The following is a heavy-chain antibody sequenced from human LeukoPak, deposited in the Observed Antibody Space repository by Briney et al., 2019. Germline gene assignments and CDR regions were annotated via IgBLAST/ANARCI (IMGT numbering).Heavy chain of an antibody. V-gene: IGHV3-21*01. J-gene: IGHJ4*02. CDR2: ISSSSSYI. Sequence: GGSLRLSCAASGFTFSSYSMNWVRQAPGKGLEWVSSISSSSSYIYYADSVKGRFTISRDNSKNTLYLQMNSLRVEDTAVYYCAKGAYYYDRRAFDYWGQGTLVTVSS. D-gene: IGHD3-22*01. CDR1: GFTFSSYS. CDR3: AKGAYYYDRRAFDY.